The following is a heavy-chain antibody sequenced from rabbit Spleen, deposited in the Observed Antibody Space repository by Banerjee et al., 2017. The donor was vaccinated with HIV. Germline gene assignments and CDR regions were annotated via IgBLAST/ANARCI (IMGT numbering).Heavy chain of an antibody. Sequence: QSLEESGGDLVKPGASLTLTCTASGFSFSDRDVMCWVRQAPGKGLQWIACINTYTGKAVYASWAKGRFTISKPSSTTVTLQMTSLTAADTATYFCARGGRDAIGAYFIFWGPGTLVTVS. CDR2: INTYTGKA. V-gene: IGHV1S40*01. CDR1: GFSFSDRDV. D-gene: IGHD5-1*01. CDR3: ARGGRDAIGAYFIF. J-gene: IGHJ6*01.